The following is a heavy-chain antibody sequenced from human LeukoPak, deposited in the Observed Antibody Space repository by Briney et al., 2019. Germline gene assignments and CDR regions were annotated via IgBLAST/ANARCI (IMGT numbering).Heavy chain of an antibody. Sequence: GGSLRLSCTASGFSFSGHWMHWARQLPGEGLVWVSRISPTGSTTSYADSVKGRFTVSRDNAKNTLYLQVNNLRAEDTAVYYCARGPNSNWSGLDFWGQGTLLTVSS. J-gene: IGHJ4*02. D-gene: IGHD6-6*01. CDR3: ARGPNSNWSGLDF. V-gene: IGHV3-74*01. CDR1: GFSFSGHW. CDR2: ISPTGSTT.